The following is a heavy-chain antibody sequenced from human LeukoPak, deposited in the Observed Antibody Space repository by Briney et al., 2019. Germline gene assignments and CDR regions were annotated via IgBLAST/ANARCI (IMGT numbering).Heavy chain of an antibody. D-gene: IGHD6-6*01. J-gene: IGHJ4*02. CDR2: ISGSGGST. CDR3: AKLRNLARLVGTPFDY. V-gene: IGHV3-23*01. CDR1: GFTFSSHA. Sequence: GGSLRLSCAASGFTFSSHAMSWVRQAPGEGLEWVSAISGSGGSTYYADSVKGRFTISRDNSKNTLYLQMNSLRAEDTAVYYCAKLRNLARLVGTPFDYWGQGTLVTVSS.